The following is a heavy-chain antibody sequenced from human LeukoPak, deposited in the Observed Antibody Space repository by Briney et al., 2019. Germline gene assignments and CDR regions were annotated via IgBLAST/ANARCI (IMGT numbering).Heavy chain of an antibody. J-gene: IGHJ4*02. D-gene: IGHD3-9*01. Sequence: ASVKVSCKASGYTFTSYGISWVRQAPGQGLEWMGWINPYSGGTNYAQKFQGRVTMTRDMSISTAYMELSRLRSDDTAVYHCARGFDWLEYYFDYWGQGTLVTVSS. CDR2: INPYSGGT. CDR1: GYTFTSYG. CDR3: ARGFDWLEYYFDY. V-gene: IGHV1-2*02.